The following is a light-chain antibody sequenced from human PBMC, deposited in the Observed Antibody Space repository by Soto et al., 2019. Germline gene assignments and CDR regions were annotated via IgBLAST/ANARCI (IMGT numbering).Light chain of an antibody. Sequence: EIVLTQSPGTLSLSPGERATLSCRASQSVSSSYLAWYQQKPGQAPRLLIYGASSRATGIPDRFSGSGSGPDFTLTISRLEPEDFAVYFCQQRSNGLTFGGGTKVDIK. CDR1: QSVSSSY. CDR3: QQRSNGLT. J-gene: IGKJ4*01. CDR2: GAS. V-gene: IGKV3D-20*02.